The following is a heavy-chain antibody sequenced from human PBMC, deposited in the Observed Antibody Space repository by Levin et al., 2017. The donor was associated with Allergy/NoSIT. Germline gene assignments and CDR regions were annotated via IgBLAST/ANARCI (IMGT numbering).Heavy chain of an antibody. Sequence: GESLKISCKASGYSFISYWIGWVRQMPGKGPEWMGIFYPGDSDTRKSPSFQGQVTFSADKSISTAYLEWNSLKASDTAIYYCARTYSSDWYTYFQYWGQGTMVTVSS. J-gene: IGHJ4*02. CDR2: FYPGDSDT. CDR1: GYSFISYW. CDR3: ARTYSSDWYTYFQY. V-gene: IGHV5-51*01. D-gene: IGHD6-19*01.